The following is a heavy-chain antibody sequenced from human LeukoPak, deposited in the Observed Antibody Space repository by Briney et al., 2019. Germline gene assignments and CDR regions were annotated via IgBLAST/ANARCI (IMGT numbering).Heavy chain of an antibody. CDR1: GFTVSSNY. D-gene: IGHD2-21*01. J-gene: IGHJ4*02. V-gene: IGHV3-53*01. CDR2: IYSGGST. CDR3: ARGDYPRVYYFDY. Sequence: GGSLRLSCAASGFTVSSNYMSWVRQAPGKGLEWVSVIYSGGSTYYADSVKGRFTISRDNSKNTLYLQTNSLRAEDTAVYYCARGDYPRVYYFDYWGQGTLVTVSS.